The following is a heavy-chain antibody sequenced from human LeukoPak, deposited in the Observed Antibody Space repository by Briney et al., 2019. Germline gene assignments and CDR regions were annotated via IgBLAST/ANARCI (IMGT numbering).Heavy chain of an antibody. CDR3: ARWITIDGEDY. CDR1: GGSINSYY. J-gene: IGHJ4*02. Sequence: PSETLSLTCTVSGGSINSYYWSWIRQPPGKGLEWIGYIYDSGTTNYNPSLRSRVTISVDTSKNQFSLKLRSVTAADTAVYYCARWITIDGEDYWGQGTLVTVSS. CDR2: IYDSGTT. D-gene: IGHD3-3*01. V-gene: IGHV4-59*01.